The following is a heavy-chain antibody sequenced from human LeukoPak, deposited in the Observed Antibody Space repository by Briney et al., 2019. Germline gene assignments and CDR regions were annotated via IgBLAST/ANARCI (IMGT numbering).Heavy chain of an antibody. D-gene: IGHD5-24*01. CDR1: GGSISSYY. J-gene: IGHJ3*02. Sequence: SETLSLTCTVSGGSISSYYWSWIRQPPGKGLEWIGYIYYSGSTNYNPSLKSRVTISVDTSKNQFSLKLSSVTAADTAVYYCARSGGDGYKSDAIDIWGQGTMVTVSS. CDR2: IYYSGST. CDR3: ARSGGDGYKSDAIDI. V-gene: IGHV4-59*01.